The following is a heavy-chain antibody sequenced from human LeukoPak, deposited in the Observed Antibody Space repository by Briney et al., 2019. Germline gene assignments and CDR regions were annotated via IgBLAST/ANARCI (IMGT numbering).Heavy chain of an antibody. V-gene: IGHV1-3*01. D-gene: IGHD6-19*01. CDR2: INAGNGNT. Sequence: ASVKVSCKASGYTFTSYAMHWVRQAPGQRLEWMGWINAGNGNTKYSQKLQGGVTMTTDTSTSTAYMELRSLRSDDTAVYYCARDSKLDGSGWDYYYYYYGMDVWGQGTTVTVSS. J-gene: IGHJ6*02. CDR1: GYTFTSYA. CDR3: ARDSKLDGSGWDYYYYYYGMDV.